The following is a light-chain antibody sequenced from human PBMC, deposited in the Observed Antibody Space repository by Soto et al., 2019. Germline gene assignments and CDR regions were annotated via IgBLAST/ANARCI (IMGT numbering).Light chain of an antibody. J-gene: IGKJ4*01. CDR1: QSISNF. CDR2: AAS. Sequence: DIQMTQSPSSLSASLGDRVTITCRASQSISNFLNWVQHKPGNAPKVLISAASTLQSGVPPRFSGSESGTDFTLTISRLQPEDSASYYCQQYYKSVLTFGGGTKVEIK. V-gene: IGKV1-39*01. CDR3: QQYYKSVLT.